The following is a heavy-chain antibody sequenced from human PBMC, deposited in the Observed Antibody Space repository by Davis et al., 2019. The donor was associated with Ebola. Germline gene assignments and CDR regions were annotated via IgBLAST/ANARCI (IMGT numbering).Heavy chain of an antibody. CDR1: GYTFTGYN. CDR2: TISNSGDT. D-gene: IGHD1-1*01. Sequence: ASVKVSCKASGYTFTGYNIHWVRQAPGHGLEWMGRTISNSGDTNYAQNFQGRVTMTRDTSISTAYMELSRLTSDDTAVYYCARGHNFGFEFWGQGALVTVSS. J-gene: IGHJ4*02. CDR3: ARGHNFGFEF. V-gene: IGHV1-2*06.